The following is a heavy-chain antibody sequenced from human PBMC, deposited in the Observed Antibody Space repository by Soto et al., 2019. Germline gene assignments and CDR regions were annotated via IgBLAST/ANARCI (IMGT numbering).Heavy chain of an antibody. J-gene: IGHJ1*01. V-gene: IGHV1-18*01. CDR1: GYTFTSYG. CDR3: ARDTGTMSTFGGDVADPRLFXH. CDR2: ISAYNGNT. Sequence: ASVKVSCKGSGYTFTSYGISWVRQGPGQGLEWMGWISAYNGNTNYAQKLQGRVTMTTDTSTSTAYVELRSLRSDDTAVYYCARDTGTMSTFGGDVADPRLFXHWGQVTLVTVSS. D-gene: IGHD3-16*01.